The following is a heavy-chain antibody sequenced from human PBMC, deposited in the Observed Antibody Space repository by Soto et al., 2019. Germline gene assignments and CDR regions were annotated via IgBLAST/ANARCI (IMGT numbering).Heavy chain of an antibody. V-gene: IGHV6-1*01. CDR2: TYYRSKWFN. D-gene: IGHD6-19*01. CDR1: GDSVSSNSAA. CDR3: ARDGYSSGWTDYYYYMDV. J-gene: IGHJ6*03. Sequence: KQSPTLSLTCAISGDSVSSNSAAWNWIRQSPSRGLEWLGRTYYRSKWFNDYAVSVKSRITINPDTSKNQFSLQLNSVTPEDTAVYYCARDGYSSGWTDYYYYMDVWGKGTTVTVSS.